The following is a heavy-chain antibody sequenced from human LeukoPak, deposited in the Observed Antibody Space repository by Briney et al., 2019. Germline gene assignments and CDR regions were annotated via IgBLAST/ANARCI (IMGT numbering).Heavy chain of an antibody. V-gene: IGHV1-69*04. CDR3: ARDRVLWFGELAPSYPQGMDV. Sequence: ASVKVSCKASGGTFSSYAISWVRQAPGQGLEWMGRIIPILGIANYAQKFQGRVTITADKSTSTAYMELSSLRSEDTAVYYCARDRVLWFGELAPSYPQGMDVWGQGTTVTVSS. CDR1: GGTFSSYA. D-gene: IGHD3-10*01. CDR2: IIPILGIA. J-gene: IGHJ6*02.